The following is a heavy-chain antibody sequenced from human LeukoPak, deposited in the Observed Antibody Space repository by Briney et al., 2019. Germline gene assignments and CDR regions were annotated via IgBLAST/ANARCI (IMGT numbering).Heavy chain of an antibody. D-gene: IGHD1-26*01. J-gene: IGHJ4*02. CDR1: GFTFSSYG. CDR3: AKHGGESYFFDY. V-gene: IGHV3-30*18. Sequence: GRSLRLSCAASGFTFSSYGMHWVRQAPGKGLEWVAVISYDGSNKYYADSVKGRFTISRDNSKNTLYLQMNSLRAEDTAVYYCAKHGGESYFFDYWGQGTLVTVPS. CDR2: ISYDGSNK.